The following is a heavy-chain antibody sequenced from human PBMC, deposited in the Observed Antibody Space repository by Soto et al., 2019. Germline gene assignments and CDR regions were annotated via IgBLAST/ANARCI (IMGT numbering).Heavy chain of an antibody. CDR3: ERAHDILTGSGFDY. V-gene: IGHV4-59*01. D-gene: IGHD3-9*01. J-gene: IGHJ4*02. CDR1: GGSISSYY. CDR2: IYYNGST. Sequence: SETLSLTCTVSGGSISSYYWSWIRQPPGKGLEWIGYIYYNGSTNYNPSLKSRVTISVDTSKNQFSLKLSSVTAADTAVYYCERAHDILTGSGFDYWGQGTLVTVSS.